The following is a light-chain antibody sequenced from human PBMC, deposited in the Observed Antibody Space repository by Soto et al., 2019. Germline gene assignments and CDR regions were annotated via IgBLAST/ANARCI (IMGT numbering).Light chain of an antibody. CDR3: QHYSSVWA. J-gene: IGKJ1*01. CDR2: DAS. V-gene: IGKV1-5*01. CDR1: QSISRG. Sequence: DIQMTQSPSTLSASVGDRVTITCRASQSISRGLAWYQQKPGRAPNILIYDASTLESGVPSRFSGSGSGTVFTLTISCLHPDDFATYYCQHYSSVWALGQGTKVDIK.